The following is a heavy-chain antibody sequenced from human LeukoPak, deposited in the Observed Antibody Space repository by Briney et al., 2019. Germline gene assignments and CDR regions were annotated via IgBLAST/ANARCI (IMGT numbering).Heavy chain of an antibody. D-gene: IGHD6-13*01. CDR2: ISPDGSSA. Sequence: PGGSLRLSCAASGFSFSSYWMHWVRQAPGKGLVWVARISPDGSSALSADSVRGRFTISRDNADNTLYLQLNSLRAEDTAVYYCAKDRGAAAGTSRYGMDVWGQGTTVTVSS. V-gene: IGHV3-74*03. J-gene: IGHJ6*02. CDR1: GFSFSSYW. CDR3: AKDRGAAAGTSRYGMDV.